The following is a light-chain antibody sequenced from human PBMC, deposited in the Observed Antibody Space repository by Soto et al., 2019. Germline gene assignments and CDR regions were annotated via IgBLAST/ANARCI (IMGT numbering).Light chain of an antibody. Sequence: IVLTQSPGTLPLSPGERATLSCRASQSVSSSYLAWYQQKPGQAPRLLIYGASSRATGIPDRFSGSGSGTDSTLTISRLEPEDFAVYYCQQYGSSLRTFGQGTKVDIK. J-gene: IGKJ1*01. CDR3: QQYGSSLRT. CDR1: QSVSSSY. CDR2: GAS. V-gene: IGKV3-20*01.